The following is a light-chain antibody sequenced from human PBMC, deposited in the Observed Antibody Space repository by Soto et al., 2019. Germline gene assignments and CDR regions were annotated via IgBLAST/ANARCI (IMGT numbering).Light chain of an antibody. CDR3: QQSYSTPWT. V-gene: IGKV1-39*01. Sequence: DIQMTQSPSSLSASVGDRVTITCRASQSISSYLNWYQQKPGKAPKFLIYVASSLQSGVPSRFSGSGSGTDLTLTISSLQPEDFATYYCQQSYSTPWTFGQGTKVDI. CDR1: QSISSY. J-gene: IGKJ1*01. CDR2: VAS.